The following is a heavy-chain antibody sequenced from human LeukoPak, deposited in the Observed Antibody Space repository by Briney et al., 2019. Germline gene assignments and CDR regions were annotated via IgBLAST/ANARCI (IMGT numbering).Heavy chain of an antibody. CDR3: TRDLESDSSGYYYIF. V-gene: IGHV3-49*03. Sequence: GGSLRLSCVASGFTFSHYWMSWFRQAPGKGLEWVGFIRSKAYGGTTEYAASVKGRFTISRDDSKSIAYLQMNSLKTEDTAVYYCTRDLESDSSGYYYIFWGQGTLVTVSS. J-gene: IGHJ4*02. CDR1: GFTFSHYW. D-gene: IGHD3-22*01. CDR2: IRSKAYGGTT.